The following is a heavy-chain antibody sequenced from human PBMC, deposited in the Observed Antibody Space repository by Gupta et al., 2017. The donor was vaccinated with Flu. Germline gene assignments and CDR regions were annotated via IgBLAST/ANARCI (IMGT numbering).Heavy chain of an antibody. CDR3: ARIYYDSSGYLSLLFDY. D-gene: IGHD3-22*01. CDR1: GFALSNARMG. J-gene: IGHJ4*02. Sequence: QVTLKESGPVLVKPTETLTLTCTVSGFALSNARMGVSWIRQPPGKALEWLAHIFSNDEKSYSTSLKSRLTISKDTSKSQVVLTMTNMDPVDTATYYCARIYYDSSGYLSLLFDYWGQGTLVTVSS. CDR2: IFSNDEK. V-gene: IGHV2-26*01.